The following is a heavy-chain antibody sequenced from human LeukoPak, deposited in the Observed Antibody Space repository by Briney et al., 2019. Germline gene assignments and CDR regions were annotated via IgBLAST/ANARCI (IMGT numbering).Heavy chain of an antibody. CDR1: GFTFSSYW. J-gene: IGHJ4*02. Sequence: GGSLWLSCAASGFTFSSYWMSWVRQAPGKGLEWVANIKQDGSEKYYVDSVKGRFTISRDNAKNSLYLQMNSLRAEDTAVYYCARDSSSWLIYFDYWGQGTLVTVSS. V-gene: IGHV3-7*01. CDR2: IKQDGSEK. D-gene: IGHD6-13*01. CDR3: ARDSSSWLIYFDY.